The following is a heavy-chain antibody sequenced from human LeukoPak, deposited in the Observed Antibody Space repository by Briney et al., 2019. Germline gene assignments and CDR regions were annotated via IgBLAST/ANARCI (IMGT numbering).Heavy chain of an antibody. J-gene: IGHJ6*04. V-gene: IGHV4-59*01. D-gene: IGHD3-10*01. CDR2: IYYFGST. CDR3: ARLARVSLIRGVTGYHSLDV. Sequence: PSETLSLTCTVSGGSTNSFYWSWIRQPPGGGLEWIGYIYYFGSTNYNPSLQSRVTISVDTSKNQFSLKLSSVTAADTAVYYCARLARVSLIRGVTGYHSLDVWGKGTKVTVSS. CDR1: GGSTNSFY.